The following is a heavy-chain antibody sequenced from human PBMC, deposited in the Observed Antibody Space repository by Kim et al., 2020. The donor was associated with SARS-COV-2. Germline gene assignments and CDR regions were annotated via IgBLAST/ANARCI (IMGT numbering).Heavy chain of an antibody. D-gene: IGHD3-10*01. Sequence: SETLSLTCTVSGGSISSSSYYWGWIRQPPGKGLEWIGSIYYSGSTYYNPSLKSRVTISVDTSKNQFSLKLSSVTAADTAVYYCARRGVRGGGWFDPWGQGTLVTVSS. V-gene: IGHV4-39*01. CDR3: ARRGVRGGGWFDP. CDR2: IYYSGST. J-gene: IGHJ5*02. CDR1: GGSISSSSYY.